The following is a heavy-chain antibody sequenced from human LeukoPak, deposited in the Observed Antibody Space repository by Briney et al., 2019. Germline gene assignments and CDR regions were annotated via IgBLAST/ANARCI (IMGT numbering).Heavy chain of an antibody. J-gene: IGHJ4*02. D-gene: IGHD2-21*02. V-gene: IGHV3-7*01. CDR3: ARSNCGGDCYSLGAADY. Sequence: GGSLRLSCAASGFTFSSYWMSWVRQAPGKGLEWVANIKQDGSEKYYVDSVKGRFTISRDNAKNSLYLQMNSLRAEDTAVYYCARSNCGGDCYSLGAADYWGQGTLVTVSS. CDR1: GFTFSSYW. CDR2: IKQDGSEK.